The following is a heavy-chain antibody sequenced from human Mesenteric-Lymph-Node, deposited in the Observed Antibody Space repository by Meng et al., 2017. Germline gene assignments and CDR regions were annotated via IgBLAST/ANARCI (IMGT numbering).Heavy chain of an antibody. J-gene: IGHJ3*02. CDR2: IYTSGST. V-gene: IGHV4-4*07. Sequence: SETLSLTCTVSGGSISSYYWSWIRQPAGKGLEWIGRIYTSGSTNYNPSLKSRVTMSVDTSKNQFSLKLSSVTAADTAVYYCARDVVVGAHDAFDIWGQGTMVTVSS. D-gene: IGHD1-26*01. CDR1: GGSISSYY. CDR3: ARDVVVGAHDAFDI.